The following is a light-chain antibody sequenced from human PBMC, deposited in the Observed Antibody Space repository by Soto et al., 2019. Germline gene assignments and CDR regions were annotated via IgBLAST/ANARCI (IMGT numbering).Light chain of an antibody. CDR1: SSDVGGYNY. V-gene: IGLV2-14*01. CDR3: GSYRSSNTLVV. Sequence: QSALTQPASVSGSPGQSITISCTGTSSDVGGYNYVSWYQQHPGKAPKLMIYEVSNRPSGISDRFSGSKSGQTASLTISGLQTEDEADYFCGSYRSSNTLVVFGGGTQLTVL. CDR2: EVS. J-gene: IGLJ7*01.